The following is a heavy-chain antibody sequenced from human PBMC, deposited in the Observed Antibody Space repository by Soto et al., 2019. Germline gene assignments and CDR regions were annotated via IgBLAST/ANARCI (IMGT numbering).Heavy chain of an antibody. J-gene: IGHJ5*02. D-gene: IGHD3-22*01. CDR1: GGTFSSYA. V-gene: IGHV1-69*13. Sequence: SVKVSCKASGGTFSSYAFSWVRQAPGQGLEWMGEIIPIFGTANYAQKFQGRVTITADESTSTAYMELSSLRSEDTAVYYCARDRGPSSGYFPYCFDPWG. CDR3: ARDRGPSSGYFPYCFDP. CDR2: IIPIFGTA.